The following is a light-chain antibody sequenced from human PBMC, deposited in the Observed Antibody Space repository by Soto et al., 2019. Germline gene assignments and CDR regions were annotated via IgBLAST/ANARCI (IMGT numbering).Light chain of an antibody. V-gene: IGKV3-20*01. Sequence: EIVLTQSPGTLSLSPGERATLSCRASQSFSSSYLAWYQKKPGQAPRHLIYGASSRATGIPDRFSGSGSGTDFTLTISRVEPEDFAVYYCQQYGSSPPWTCGQGTKVEIK. J-gene: IGKJ1*01. CDR1: QSFSSSY. CDR2: GAS. CDR3: QQYGSSPPWT.